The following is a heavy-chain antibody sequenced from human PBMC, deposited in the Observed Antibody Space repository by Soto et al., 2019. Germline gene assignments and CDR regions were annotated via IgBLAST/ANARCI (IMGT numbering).Heavy chain of an antibody. CDR3: AKVVGDGNDYYDF. CDR1: GFTFRPYS. J-gene: IGHJ4*02. D-gene: IGHD2-15*01. CDR2: ITGNSVIT. V-gene: IGHV3-23*01. Sequence: PGGSLRLSCATSGFTFRPYSMTWVRQATGKGQERVSSITGNSVITHYAYSVRGRFTISRDNSKNTLYLQMDSLRAVDFAIYYCAKVVGDGNDYYDFLGQGTLVTIYS.